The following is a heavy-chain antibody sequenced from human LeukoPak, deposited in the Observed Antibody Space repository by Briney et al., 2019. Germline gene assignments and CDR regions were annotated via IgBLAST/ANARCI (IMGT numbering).Heavy chain of an antibody. Sequence: GGSLRLSCAASGFTVSSNYMSWVRQAPGKGLEWVSVIYSGGSTYYADSVKGRFTISRRNSKNTLYLQMNSLRAEDTAVYYCARISGYCSGGSCYGWFAPWGQGTLVTVSS. CDR3: ARISGYCSGGSCYGWFAP. V-gene: IGHV3-53*04. J-gene: IGHJ5*02. CDR2: IYSGGST. D-gene: IGHD2-15*01. CDR1: GFTVSSNY.